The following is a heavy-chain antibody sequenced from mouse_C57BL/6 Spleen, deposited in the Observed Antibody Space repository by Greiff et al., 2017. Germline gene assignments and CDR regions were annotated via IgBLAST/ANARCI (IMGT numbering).Heavy chain of an antibody. Sequence: EVKLQESGGGLVQPGGSMKLSCVASGFTFSNYWMNWVRQSPEKGLEWVAQIRLKSDNYATHYAESVKGRFTISRDDSKSSVYLQMNNLRAEDTGIYYCTGEGGYYSDVDYWGQGTTLTVSS. CDR3: TGEGGYYSDVDY. CDR2: IRLKSDNYAT. D-gene: IGHD2-3*01. CDR1: GFTFSNYW. J-gene: IGHJ2*01. V-gene: IGHV6-3*01.